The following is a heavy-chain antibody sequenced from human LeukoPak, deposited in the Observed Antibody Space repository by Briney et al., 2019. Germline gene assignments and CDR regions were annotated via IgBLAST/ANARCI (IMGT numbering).Heavy chain of an antibody. D-gene: IGHD2-2*03. CDR3: ARNGYEYYFDY. J-gene: IGHJ4*02. Sequence: GGSLRLSCAASGFTFSSYAMHWVRQAPGKGLEWVAVISYDGSNKYYAGSVKGRFTISRDNSKNTLYLQMNSLRAEDTAVYYCARNGYEYYFDYWGQGTLVTVSS. CDR2: ISYDGSNK. CDR1: GFTFSSYA. V-gene: IGHV3-30-3*01.